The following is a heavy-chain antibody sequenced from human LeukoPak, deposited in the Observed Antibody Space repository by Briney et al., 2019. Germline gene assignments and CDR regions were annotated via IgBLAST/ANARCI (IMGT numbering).Heavy chain of an antibody. CDR2: ISAYNGNT. D-gene: IGHD2-15*01. CDR3: ARVRYCSGGSCYSDYFDY. J-gene: IGHJ4*02. CDR1: GYTFTGYC. Sequence: EASVKISCKASGYTFTGYCMHWVRQAPGQGLEWMGWISAYNGNTNYAQKLQGRVTMTTDTSTSTAYMELRSLRSDDTAVYYCARVRYCSGGSCYSDYFDYWGQGTLVTVSS. V-gene: IGHV1-18*04.